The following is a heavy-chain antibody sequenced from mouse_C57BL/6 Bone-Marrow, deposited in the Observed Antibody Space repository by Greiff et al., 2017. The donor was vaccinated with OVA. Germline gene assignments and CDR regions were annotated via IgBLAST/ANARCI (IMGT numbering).Heavy chain of an antibody. CDR3: ARLRRGNWYFDV. Sequence: QVQLQQSGAELVRPGSSVKLSCKASGYTFTSYWMDWVKQRPGQGLEWIGNIYPSDSETHYNQKFKDKATLTVDKSSSTAYMQLSSLTSEDSAVYYCARLRRGNWYFDVWGTGTTVTVSS. J-gene: IGHJ1*03. V-gene: IGHV1-61*01. CDR1: GYTFTSYW. D-gene: IGHD2-12*01. CDR2: IYPSDSET.